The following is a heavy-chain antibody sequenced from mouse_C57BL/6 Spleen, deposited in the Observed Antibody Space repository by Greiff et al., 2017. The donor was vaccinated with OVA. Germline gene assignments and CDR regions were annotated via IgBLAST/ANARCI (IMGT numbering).Heavy chain of an antibody. CDR3: ARKDYYGSSLDY. J-gene: IGHJ2*01. CDR2: INPYNGGT. Sequence: EVQLVESGPVLVKPGASVTMSCKASGYTFTDYYMNWVKQSPGKSLEWIGVINPYNGGTSYNQKFKGKATLTVDKSSSTAYMELNSLTSEDSAVYYCARKDYYGSSLDYWGQGTTLTVSS. D-gene: IGHD1-1*01. V-gene: IGHV1-19*01. CDR1: GYTFTDYY.